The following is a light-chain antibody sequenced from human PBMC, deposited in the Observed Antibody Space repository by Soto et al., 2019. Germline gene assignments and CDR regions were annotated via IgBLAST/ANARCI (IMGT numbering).Light chain of an antibody. CDR1: QNIKTY. CDR3: QQSFSFPWT. Sequence: DIHMTQSPSSLSASVGERVTITCRPSQNIKTYLNWYQQKTGKAPKLLIYGESNLQSGVPSRFSGSGSGADFSLTISSLQPEDLVTYYCQQSFSFPWTFGQGTKIEIK. J-gene: IGKJ1*01. CDR2: GES. V-gene: IGKV1-39*01.